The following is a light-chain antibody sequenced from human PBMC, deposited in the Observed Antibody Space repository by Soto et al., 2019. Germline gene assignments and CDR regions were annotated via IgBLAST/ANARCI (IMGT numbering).Light chain of an antibody. V-gene: IGLV2-8*01. CDR1: SSDVGDYNF. CDR3: SSYEGSNKFCV. J-gene: IGLJ1*01. CDR2: EVT. Sequence: QSALTQPPSASASVGQSVTISCTGTSSDVGDYNFVSWYQQHPGKAPKLMIYEVTKRPSGVPDRFSGSKSGNTASLTVSGLQPEDEADYYCSSYEGSNKFCVFGTGTKVTVL.